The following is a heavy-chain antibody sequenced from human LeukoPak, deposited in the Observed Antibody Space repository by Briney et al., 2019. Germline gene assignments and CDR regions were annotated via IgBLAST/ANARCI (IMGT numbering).Heavy chain of an antibody. Sequence: GGSLRLSCAASGFTFSSYWMSWVRQAPGKGLEWVANVKQDGSEKYYVDSVKGRFTISRDNAKNSLYLQMSSLRAEDTAVHYCASYGPYWYFDLWGRGTLVTVSS. D-gene: IGHD3-10*01. CDR2: VKQDGSEK. CDR1: GFTFSSYW. CDR3: ASYGPYWYFDL. V-gene: IGHV3-7*01. J-gene: IGHJ2*01.